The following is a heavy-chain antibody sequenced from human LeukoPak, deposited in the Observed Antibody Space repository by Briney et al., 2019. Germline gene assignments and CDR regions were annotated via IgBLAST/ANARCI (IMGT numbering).Heavy chain of an antibody. V-gene: IGHV4-59*01. CDR1: GGSISSFY. D-gene: IGHD6-19*01. J-gene: IGHJ4*02. CDR2: IDSSGIT. Sequence: SETLSLTCTVSGGSISSFYYTWIRQPPGKGLEWIGYIDSSGITNYNSSLNSRVTISLDTSQNQFSLKLNSVAAADTAVYYCATVASGWYPDYWGQGALVTVAS. CDR3: ATVASGWYPDY.